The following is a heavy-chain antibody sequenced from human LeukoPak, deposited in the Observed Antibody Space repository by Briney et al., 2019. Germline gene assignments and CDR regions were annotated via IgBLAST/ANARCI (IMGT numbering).Heavy chain of an antibody. Sequence: ASVKVSCKASGYTFTSYDINWVRQATGQGLEWMGWMNPNSGNTGYAQKFQGRVTMTRNTSISTAYMELSSLRSEDTAVYYCARGVGRRSHQLLFRHYYYGMDVWGQGTTVTVSS. CDR3: ARGVGRRSHQLLFRHYYYGMDV. D-gene: IGHD2-2*01. CDR1: GYTFTSYD. J-gene: IGHJ6*02. V-gene: IGHV1-8*01. CDR2: MNPNSGNT.